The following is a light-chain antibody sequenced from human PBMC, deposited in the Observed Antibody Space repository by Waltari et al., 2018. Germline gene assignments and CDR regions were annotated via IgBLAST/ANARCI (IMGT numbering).Light chain of an antibody. Sequence: QSALTQPASVSGSPGQSITNSCTGTSNDVGGYGYVSWYQQYPGKAPKLIIYEVSYRPSGISTRFSGSKSGNTASLTISGLQAEDEADYYCSSHTATVPHVFGTGTRVTVV. CDR2: EVS. V-gene: IGLV2-14*01. J-gene: IGLJ1*01. CDR3: SSHTATVPHV. CDR1: SNDVGGYGY.